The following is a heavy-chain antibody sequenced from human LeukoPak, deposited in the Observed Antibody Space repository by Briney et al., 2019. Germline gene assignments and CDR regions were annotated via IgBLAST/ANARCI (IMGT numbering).Heavy chain of an antibody. J-gene: IGHJ4*02. CDR1: GFTFSSYE. Sequence: GGSLRLSCAASGFTFSSYEMNGVRQAPGKGLEWVSYISGSGSTIYYADSVKGRFTISRDNAKNSLYLQMNSLRAEDTAVYYCARGNVVVTATYYFDYWGQGTLVTVSS. D-gene: IGHD2-21*02. V-gene: IGHV3-48*03. CDR2: ISGSGSTI. CDR3: ARGNVVVTATYYFDY.